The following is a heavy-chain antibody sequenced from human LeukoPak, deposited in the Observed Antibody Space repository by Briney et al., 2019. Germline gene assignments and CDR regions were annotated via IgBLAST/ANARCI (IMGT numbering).Heavy chain of an antibody. D-gene: IGHD6-13*01. Sequence: SETLSLTCTVSGGSISSYYWSWIRQPPGKGLEWIGHIYYSGSTNYNPSLKSRVSISVDTSKNQFSLKVSSVTAADTAVYYCARGRPAFTSSWCSALIDYWGQGTLVTVSS. V-gene: IGHV4-59*01. J-gene: IGHJ4*02. CDR2: IYYSGST. CDR3: ARGRPAFTSSWCSALIDY. CDR1: GGSISSYY.